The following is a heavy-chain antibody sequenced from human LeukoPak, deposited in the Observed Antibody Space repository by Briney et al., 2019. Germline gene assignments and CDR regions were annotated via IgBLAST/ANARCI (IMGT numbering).Heavy chain of an antibody. CDR2: ISGSGDNT. CDR1: GFTFSSHG. D-gene: IGHD3-10*01. J-gene: IGHJ4*02. V-gene: IGHV3-23*01. CDR3: ARVTYGSGTYGAFDY. Sequence: GGSLRLPCAASGFTFSSHGMSWVRQAPGKGLEWVSTISGSGDNTYYADSVKGRFTISRDNSKNTLYLQMNSLRAEDTAVYYCARVTYGSGTYGAFDYWGQGTLVTVSS.